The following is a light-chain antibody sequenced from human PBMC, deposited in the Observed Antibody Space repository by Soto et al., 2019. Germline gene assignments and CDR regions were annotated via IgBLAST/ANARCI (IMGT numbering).Light chain of an antibody. CDR3: QQYRRSPPWT. CDR1: QSVSSSY. J-gene: IGKJ1*01. V-gene: IGKV3-20*01. CDR2: GAS. Sequence: EIVLTQSPGTLSLSPGERATLSCRASQSVSSSYLAWYQQKPGQAPRLLIYGASSSATGIPDRFSGSGSGTDCALTISRLEPEDFAGYYCQQYRRSPPWTFGQGTKVEFK.